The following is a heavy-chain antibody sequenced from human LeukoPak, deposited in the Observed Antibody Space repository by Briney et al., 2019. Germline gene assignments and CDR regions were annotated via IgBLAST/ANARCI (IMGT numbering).Heavy chain of an antibody. CDR2: IYPGESIYASENT. V-gene: IGHV4-4*07. CDR3: ARDPTTVTTIFDS. J-gene: IGHJ4*02. CDR1: GVSISAYY. Sequence: SETLSLTCAVSGVSISAYYWSWIRQPAGKGLEWIGRIYPGESIYASENTNYNPSLKSRVSMSGDTSKNQVSLKLRSVTAADTAVYYCARDPTTVTTIFDSWGQGTLVTVSS. D-gene: IGHD4-17*01.